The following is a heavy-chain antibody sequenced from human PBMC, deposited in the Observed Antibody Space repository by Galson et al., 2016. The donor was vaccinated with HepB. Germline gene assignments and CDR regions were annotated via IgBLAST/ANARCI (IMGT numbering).Heavy chain of an antibody. CDR1: GFTFSSYA. CDR2: ISGSGYNT. V-gene: IGHV3-23*01. J-gene: IGHJ3*02. CDR3: AKSQPGYSSGWYTLPIDAFDI. D-gene: IGHD6-19*01. Sequence: SLRLSCAASGFTFSSYAMSWVRQAPEKGLEWVSTISGSGYNTYYADSVRGRFTISRDNSKNTLYLQMNSLRAEDTAVYYCAKSQPGYSSGWYTLPIDAFDIWGQGTMVTVSS.